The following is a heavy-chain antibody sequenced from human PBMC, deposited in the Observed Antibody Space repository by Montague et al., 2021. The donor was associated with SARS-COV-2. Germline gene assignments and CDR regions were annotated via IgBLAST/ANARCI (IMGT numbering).Heavy chain of an antibody. CDR2: IHQSESGRT. D-gene: IGHD2-21*01. J-gene: IGHJ6*02. CDR3: GGIWVYLSPVDV. V-gene: IGHV4-4*02. Sequence: SETLSLTCAVSGGSIGSREWWSWVRQPPGKGLEWIGEIHQSESGRTNYNPSLKSRVTISIDQSKNYFSLNLTSMTAADTAVYYCGGIWVYLSPVDVWGQGTTVIVSS. CDR1: GGSIGSREW.